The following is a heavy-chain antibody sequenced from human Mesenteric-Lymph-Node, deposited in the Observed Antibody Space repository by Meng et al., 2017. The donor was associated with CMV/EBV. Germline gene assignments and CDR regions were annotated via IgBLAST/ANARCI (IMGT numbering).Heavy chain of an antibody. D-gene: IGHD3-3*01. Sequence: CTASGSIFTPYGISWVRQAPGQGLEWMGWINPYNGNTKYAQKLQGRVTMTTDTSTSTGYMELRSLRSDDTAVYYCARDRSGSWGFDPWGQGTLVTVSS. CDR1: GSIFTPYG. CDR3: ARDRSGSWGFDP. V-gene: IGHV1-18*01. J-gene: IGHJ5*02. CDR2: INPYNGNT.